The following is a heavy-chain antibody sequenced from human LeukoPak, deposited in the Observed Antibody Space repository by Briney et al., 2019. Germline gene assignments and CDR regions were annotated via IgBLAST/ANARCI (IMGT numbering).Heavy chain of an antibody. V-gene: IGHV3-74*01. CDR3: ARSNQADDY. Sequence: SLRLSYAAWGFTLRNYWIHRVPQVPAKGLVWVSRINPGGSSTTYADSVKGRFTISRDNAKNTLYLQMNSLRAEDTAVYYCARSNQADDYWGQGTLVTVSS. CDR2: INPGGSST. CDR1: GFTLRNYW. D-gene: IGHD2/OR15-2a*01. J-gene: IGHJ4*02.